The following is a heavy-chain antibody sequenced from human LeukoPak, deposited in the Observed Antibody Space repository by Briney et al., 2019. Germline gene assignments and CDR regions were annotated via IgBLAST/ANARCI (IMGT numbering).Heavy chain of an antibody. J-gene: IGHJ4*02. Sequence: ASVKVSCKASGGTFSSYAISWVRQAPGQGLEWMGRIIPILGIANYAQKFQGRVTITADKSTSTAYMELSSLRSEDTAVYYCARGMAGFGNSLLVGFDYWGQGTLVTVSS. D-gene: IGHD4-23*01. CDR2: IIPILGIA. CDR3: ARGMAGFGNSLLVGFDY. V-gene: IGHV1-69*04. CDR1: GGTFSSYA.